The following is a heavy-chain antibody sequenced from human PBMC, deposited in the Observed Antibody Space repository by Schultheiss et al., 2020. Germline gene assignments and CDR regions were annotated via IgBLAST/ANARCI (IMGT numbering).Heavy chain of an antibody. Sequence: ASVKVSCKASGYTFTNYDINWVRQATGQGLEWMGWINPNSGGTNYAQKFQGRVTMTRDTSISTAYMELSRLRSDDTAVYYCARDVTNYYDSSGTYWGQGTLVTVSS. V-gene: IGHV1-2*02. J-gene: IGHJ4*02. CDR1: GYTFTNYD. CDR2: INPNSGGT. CDR3: ARDVTNYYDSSGTY. D-gene: IGHD3-22*01.